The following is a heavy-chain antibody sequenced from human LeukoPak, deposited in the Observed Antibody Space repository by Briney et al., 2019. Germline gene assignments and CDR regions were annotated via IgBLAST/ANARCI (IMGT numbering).Heavy chain of an antibody. CDR1: GASISSYY. CDR3: ARLCVVVPAASLDY. V-gene: IGHV4-4*07. J-gene: IGHJ4*02. CDR2: IYTSGNT. D-gene: IGHD2-2*01. Sequence: SETLSLPCSVSGASISSYYWSWIRPPAGKALEWIGRIYTSGNTNYTPSLKSRVTMSVDTSNSQFSLKLTSVTAADAAVYYCARLCVVVPAASLDYWGQGTLVTVSS.